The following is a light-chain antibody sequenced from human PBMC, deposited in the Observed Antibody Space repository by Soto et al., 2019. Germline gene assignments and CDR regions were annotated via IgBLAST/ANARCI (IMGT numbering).Light chain of an antibody. Sequence: EIVLTQSPATLSLSPGERATLSCRASQSVKKYLAWYQQKPGQAPRLLFYDASNRATGIPARFSGSGSGTDFTLTISSLEPEDFAVYYCQQRSNWPPLTFGGGTKVDIK. CDR2: DAS. CDR3: QQRSNWPPLT. V-gene: IGKV3-11*01. CDR1: QSVKKY. J-gene: IGKJ4*01.